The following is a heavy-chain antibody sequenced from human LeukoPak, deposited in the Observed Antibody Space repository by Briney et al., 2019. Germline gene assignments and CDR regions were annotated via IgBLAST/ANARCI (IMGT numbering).Heavy chain of an antibody. J-gene: IGHJ6*02. V-gene: IGHV3-9*01. Sequence: GGSLRLSCVVSEFRFDDYGMHCVRQAPGKGLEWVSGISWRGTTTGYADSVKGRFAISRDSAKNSLYLQMDSLRVEDTGLYYCAKDESTGGFAPGYFYGMGVWGQGTTVTVSS. CDR1: EFRFDDYG. CDR2: ISWRGTTT. D-gene: IGHD3-16*01. CDR3: AKDESTGGFAPGYFYGMGV.